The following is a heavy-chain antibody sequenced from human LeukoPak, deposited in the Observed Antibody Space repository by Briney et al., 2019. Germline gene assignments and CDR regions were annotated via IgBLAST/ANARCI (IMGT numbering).Heavy chain of an antibody. V-gene: IGHV4-34*01. Sequence: PSETLSLTCAVYGGSFSGYYWSWIRQPPAKGLEWIGEINHSGSTNYNPSLKSRVTISVDTSKNQFSLKLSSVTAADTAVYYCARSTGYYYGAFDIWGQGTMVTVSS. CDR1: GGSFSGYY. CDR2: INHSGST. D-gene: IGHD3-22*01. CDR3: ARSTGYYYGAFDI. J-gene: IGHJ3*02.